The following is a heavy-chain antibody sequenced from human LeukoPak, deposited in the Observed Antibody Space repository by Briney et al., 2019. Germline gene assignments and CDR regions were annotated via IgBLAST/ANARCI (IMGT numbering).Heavy chain of an antibody. J-gene: IGHJ4*02. D-gene: IGHD6-13*01. CDR1: GGSISSHY. V-gene: IGHV4-4*07. Sequence: SETPSLTCTVSGGSISSHYWSWIRQPAGKGLEWIGRIYISGSTNYSPSLKSRVTMSVDTSKNQFSLKLSSVTAADTAIYYCARSSSWPDFDYWGQGTLVTVSS. CDR2: IYISGST. CDR3: ARSSSWPDFDY.